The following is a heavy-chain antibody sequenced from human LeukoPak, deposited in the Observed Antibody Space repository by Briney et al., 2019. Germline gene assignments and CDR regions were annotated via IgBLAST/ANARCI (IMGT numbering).Heavy chain of an antibody. D-gene: IGHD1-26*01. V-gene: IGHV4-39*01. CDR2: IYYSGST. CDR1: GGSVSSSSYY. J-gene: IGHJ3*02. CDR3: AGFSGSYLSGAFDI. Sequence: SSETLSLTCTVSGGSVSSSSYYWGWIRQPPGKGLEWIGSIYYSGSTYYNPSFKSRVTISADTSKNQFSLNLSSVTAADTSVYYCAGFSGSYLSGAFDIWRQGTMVTVSS.